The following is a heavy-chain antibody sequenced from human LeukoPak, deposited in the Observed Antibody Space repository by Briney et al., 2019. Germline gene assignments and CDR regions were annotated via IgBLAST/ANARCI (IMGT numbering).Heavy chain of an antibody. Sequence: GGSLRLSCAASGFTFSSYAMSWVRQAPGEGLEWVSAISGSGGSTYYADSVKGRFTVSRDNSKNTLYLQMNSLRAEDTAVYHCAKELTVTLWIYFDYWGQGTLVTVSS. J-gene: IGHJ4*02. D-gene: IGHD4-17*01. CDR3: AKELTVTLWIYFDY. CDR1: GFTFSSYA. V-gene: IGHV3-23*01. CDR2: ISGSGGST.